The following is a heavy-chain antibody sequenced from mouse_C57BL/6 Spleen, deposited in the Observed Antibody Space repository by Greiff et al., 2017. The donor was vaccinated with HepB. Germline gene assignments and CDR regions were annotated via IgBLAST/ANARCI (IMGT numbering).Heavy chain of an antibody. Sequence: EVQVVESGGDLVKTGGSLKLYCAASGFTFSSYGMSWVRQTPDKRLEWVATISSGGSYTYYPDSVKGRFTISRDNAKNTLYLQMSSLKSEDTAMYYCASDAMDYWGQGTSVTVSS. V-gene: IGHV5-6*01. CDR3: ASDAMDY. CDR1: GFTFSSYG. J-gene: IGHJ4*01. CDR2: ISSGGSYT.